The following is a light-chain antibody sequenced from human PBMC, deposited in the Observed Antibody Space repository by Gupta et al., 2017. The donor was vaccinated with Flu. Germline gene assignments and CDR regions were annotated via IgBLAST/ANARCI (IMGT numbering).Light chain of an antibody. V-gene: IGLV1-44*01. CDR2: GSN. Sequence: QPVLAPPLSASGPSGQRFTISCSASTSNIGTNTVNWYQQVPGTSPKLLIYGSNQRPSGVPDRFAGSKSGTSASLAISGLQSEDEADYYCAAWDDSLNGHYVFGTGTKVTVL. J-gene: IGLJ1*01. CDR3: AAWDDSLNGHYV. CDR1: TSNIGTNT.